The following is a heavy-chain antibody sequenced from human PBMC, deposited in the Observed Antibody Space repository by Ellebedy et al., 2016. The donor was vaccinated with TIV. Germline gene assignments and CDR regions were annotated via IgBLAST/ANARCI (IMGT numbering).Heavy chain of an antibody. CDR1: GYSFTSFG. Sequence: AASVKVSCKASGYSFTSFGISWVRQAPGQGLEWMGWSSKDNGDTAFAQKLQGRVSLTRVTSTNTAYMELRSLTPDDTAVYYCARGTPGDYYGLDVWGQGTAVTVSS. CDR3: ARGTPGDYYGLDV. D-gene: IGHD2-15*01. CDR2: SSKDNGDT. V-gene: IGHV1-18*01. J-gene: IGHJ6*02.